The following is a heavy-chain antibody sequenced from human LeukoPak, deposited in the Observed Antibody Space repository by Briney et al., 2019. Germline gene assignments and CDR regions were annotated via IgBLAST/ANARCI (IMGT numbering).Heavy chain of an antibody. CDR2: INPNDGDT. J-gene: IGHJ4*02. CDR3: ARANFHYCSSSTCLFDY. D-gene: IGHD2-2*01. Sequence: APVNASSKASGYTFTDYYMHCVRQAPGHGFGWLGWINPNDGDTNYAHKFQGRVTMTRDTSISTTHMEVGRLRADDTAVYYCARANFHYCSSSTCLFDYWGQGTLVTVSS. CDR1: GYTFTDYY. V-gene: IGHV1-2*07.